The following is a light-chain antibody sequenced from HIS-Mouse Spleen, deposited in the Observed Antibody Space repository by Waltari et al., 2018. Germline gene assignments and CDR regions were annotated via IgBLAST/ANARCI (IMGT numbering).Light chain of an antibody. Sequence: SYELTQPPSVSVSPGQTASITCSGDKLGDKYACWYQQKQGQSPVLVTYQDSKRHSGIPGRFSCSNSGNPATLTISGTQAMDEADYYCQAWDSSTDVVFGGGTKLTVL. CDR2: QDS. J-gene: IGLJ2*01. CDR3: QAWDSSTDVV. V-gene: IGLV3-1*01. CDR1: KLGDKY.